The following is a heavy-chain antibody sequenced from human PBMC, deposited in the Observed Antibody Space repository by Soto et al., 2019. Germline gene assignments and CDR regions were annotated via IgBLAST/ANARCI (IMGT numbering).Heavy chain of an antibody. CDR1: GGTFSSYA. CDR3: ASSPLGQQQSYYYYYGMDV. V-gene: IGHV1-69*13. Sequence: GASVKVSCKASGGTFSSYAISWVRQAPGQGLEWMGGIIPIFGTANYAQKFQGRVTITADESTSTAYMELSSLRSEDTAVYYCASSPLGQQQSYYYYYGMDVWGQGTTVTVSS. CDR2: IIPIFGTA. D-gene: IGHD6-13*01. J-gene: IGHJ6*02.